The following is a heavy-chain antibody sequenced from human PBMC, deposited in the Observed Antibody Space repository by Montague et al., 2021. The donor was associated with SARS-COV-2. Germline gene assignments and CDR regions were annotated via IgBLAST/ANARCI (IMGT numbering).Heavy chain of an antibody. D-gene: IGHD3-10*01. CDR1: GGPISSSNYY. J-gene: IGHJ6*02. Sequence: SETLSLTCTVSGGPISSSNYYWGWIRQPPGKGLEWIGDMYYSGSTYYNPSLKSRGTISIDTSKNQFSLKLSSVTAADTAVYYCARDDIVLQGVTKGMDVWGQGTTVTVSS. CDR2: MYYSGST. V-gene: IGHV4-39*07. CDR3: ARDDIVLQGVTKGMDV.